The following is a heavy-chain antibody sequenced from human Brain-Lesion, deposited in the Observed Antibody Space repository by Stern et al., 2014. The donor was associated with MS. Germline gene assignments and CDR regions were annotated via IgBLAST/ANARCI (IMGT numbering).Heavy chain of an antibody. CDR2: VSYDGSNK. V-gene: IGHV3-30*18. CDR1: GFTFGSCA. Sequence: VQLVESEGGVVQPGRPLRLSCVASGFTFGSCAMHWVRQAPGKGLEWVAGVSYDGSNKYYADSVKGRFTISRDNSQNTLYMQMSSLRPEDTAVYYRAKDRQYLTYFFDHWGQGSLVTVSS. J-gene: IGHJ5*02. D-gene: IGHD2/OR15-2a*01. CDR3: AKDRQYLTYFFDH.